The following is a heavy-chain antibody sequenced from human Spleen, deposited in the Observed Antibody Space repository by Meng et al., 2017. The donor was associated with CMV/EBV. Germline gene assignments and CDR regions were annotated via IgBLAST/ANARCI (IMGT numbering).Heavy chain of an antibody. CDR3: AKDGEELAPFDY. V-gene: IGHV4-39*07. CDR1: GGSISSSSYY. D-gene: IGHD1-7*01. CDR2: IYYSGST. J-gene: IGHJ4*02. Sequence: SETLSLTCTVSGGSISSSSYYWSWIRQPPGKGLEWIGSIYYSGSTYHNPSLNSRVTISIDTSKNQLSLKLSSVTAADTALYYCAKDGEELAPFDYWGQGTLVTVSS.